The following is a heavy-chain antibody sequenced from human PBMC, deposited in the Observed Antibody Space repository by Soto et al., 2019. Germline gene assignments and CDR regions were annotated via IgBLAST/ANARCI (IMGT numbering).Heavy chain of an antibody. V-gene: IGHV3-23*01. CDR1: GFPFSTYP. D-gene: IGHD4-4*01. CDR2: ISGSGIST. Sequence: GGALRVSCAASGFPFSTYPINWVRQVPGKGLEWVSGISGSGISTFYADSVKGRFTISRDNSKNTVYLQMNRLRAEDTALYYCVKLPVTTASYYYFGMDVWGQGTTVTVSS. J-gene: IGHJ6*02. CDR3: VKLPVTTASYYYFGMDV.